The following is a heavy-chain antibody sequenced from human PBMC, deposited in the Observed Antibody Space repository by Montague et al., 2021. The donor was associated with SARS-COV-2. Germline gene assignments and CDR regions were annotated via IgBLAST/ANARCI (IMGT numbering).Heavy chain of an antibody. J-gene: IGHJ4*02. CDR2: IDWDDDK. Sequence: PALVKPTQTLTLTCTFSGFSLSTSGMCVSWIRQPPGKALEWLALIDWDDDKYYSTSLKTRLTITKDTSKNQVVLTMTDMDPVDTATYYCALTYYDILPNLYSLDYWGQGTLVPVSS. V-gene: IGHV2-70*01. CDR1: GFSLSTSGMC. CDR3: ALTYYDILPNLYSLDY. D-gene: IGHD3-9*01.